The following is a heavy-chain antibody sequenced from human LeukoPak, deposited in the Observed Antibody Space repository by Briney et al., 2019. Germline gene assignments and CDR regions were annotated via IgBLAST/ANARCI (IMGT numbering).Heavy chain of an antibody. CDR2: INWNGGST. CDR1: GFTFDDYG. V-gene: IGHV3-20*04. D-gene: IGHD4-17*01. CDR3: ARDYYGDSYFDC. J-gene: IGHJ4*02. Sequence: GGSLRLSCAASGFTFDDYGMNWVRQAPGEGLEWVSRINWNGGSTGYADSVKGRFTVSRDNAMNSLYLQMNSLRAEDTALYYCARDYYGDSYFDCWGQGTLVTVSS.